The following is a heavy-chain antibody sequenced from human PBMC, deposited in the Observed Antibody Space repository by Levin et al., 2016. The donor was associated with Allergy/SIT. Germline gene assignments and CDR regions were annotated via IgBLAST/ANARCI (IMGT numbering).Heavy chain of an antibody. Sequence: SETLSLTCAVYGGSFSGYYWSWIRQPPGKGLEWIGEINHSGSTNYNPSLKSRVTISVDTSKNQFSLKVSSVTAADTAVYYCARGTLWANNYYYYGMDVWGQGTTVTVSS. V-gene: IGHV4-34*01. D-gene: IGHD3-10*01. J-gene: IGHJ6*02. CDR1: GGSFSGYY. CDR3: ARGTLWANNYYYYGMDV. CDR2: INHSGST.